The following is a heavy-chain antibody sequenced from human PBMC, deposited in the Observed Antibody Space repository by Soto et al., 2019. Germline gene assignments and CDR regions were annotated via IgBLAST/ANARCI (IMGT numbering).Heavy chain of an antibody. Sequence: EVQLVESGGGLVKPGGSLRLSCAASGFTFSSYSMNWVRQAPGKGLEWVSSISSSSSYIYYADSVKGRFTISRDNAKNSRYLQMNSLRAEDTAVYYCARGGTDNWNGFDPWGQGTLVTVSS. CDR2: ISSSSSYI. CDR1: GFTFSSYS. J-gene: IGHJ5*02. V-gene: IGHV3-21*01. CDR3: ARGGTDNWNGFDP. D-gene: IGHD1-20*01.